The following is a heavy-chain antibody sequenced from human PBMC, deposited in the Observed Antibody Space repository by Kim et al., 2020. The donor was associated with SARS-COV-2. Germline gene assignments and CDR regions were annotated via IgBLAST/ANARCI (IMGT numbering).Heavy chain of an antibody. V-gene: IGHV1-2*02. CDR2: INPNSGGT. CDR1: GYTFTGYY. J-gene: IGHJ6*03. D-gene: IGHD5-18*01. CDR3: ARMDTAMVSPAWYYMDV. Sequence: ASVKVSCKASGYTFTGYYMHWVRQAPGQGLEWMGWINPNSGGTNYAQKFQGRVTMTRDTSISTAYMELSRLRSDDTAVYYCARMDTAMVSPAWYYMDVWGKGTTVTVSS.